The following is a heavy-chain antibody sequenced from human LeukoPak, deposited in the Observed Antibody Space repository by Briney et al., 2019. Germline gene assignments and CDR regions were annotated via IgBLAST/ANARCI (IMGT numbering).Heavy chain of an antibody. CDR1: GGSISSYY. CDR3: AREGARYDFWSGYSEYNWFDP. CDR2: INHSGST. Sequence: SETLSLTCTVSGGSISSYYWSWIRQPPGKGLEWIGEINHSGSTNYNPSLKSRVTISVDTSKNQFSLKLSSVTAADTAVYYCAREGARYDFWSGYSEYNWFDPWGQGTLVTVSS. V-gene: IGHV4-34*01. J-gene: IGHJ5*02. D-gene: IGHD3-3*01.